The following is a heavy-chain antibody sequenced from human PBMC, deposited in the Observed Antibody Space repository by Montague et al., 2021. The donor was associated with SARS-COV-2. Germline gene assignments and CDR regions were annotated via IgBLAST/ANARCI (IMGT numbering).Heavy chain of an antibody. CDR1: GGSVSSYY. CDR3: TRGHDCGCSDY. J-gene: IGHJ4*02. Sequence: SETLSLTCTVSGGSVSSYYWSWIRQPPGKGLECVGYIYTSGSMNYNPSLNSRVTMLLDTSKNQFSLKLSSLTAADTAVYYCTRGHDCGCSDYWGQGSLVTVSS. CDR2: IYTSGSM. D-gene: IGHD4/OR15-4a*01. V-gene: IGHV4-59*02.